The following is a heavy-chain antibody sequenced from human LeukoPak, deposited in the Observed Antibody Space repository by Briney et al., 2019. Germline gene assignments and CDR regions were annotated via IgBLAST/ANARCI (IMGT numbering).Heavy chain of an antibody. D-gene: IGHD4-23*01. CDR1: GGSISSGGYS. V-gene: IGHV4-30-2*01. J-gene: IGHJ4*02. Sequence: SQTLSLTCAVSGGSISSGGYSWSWIRQPPGKGLEWIGYIYHSGSTYYNPSLKSRVTISVDTSKNQFSLKLSSVTAADTAVYYCASTVVDYFDYWGQGTLVTVSS. CDR2: IYHSGST. CDR3: ASTVVDYFDY.